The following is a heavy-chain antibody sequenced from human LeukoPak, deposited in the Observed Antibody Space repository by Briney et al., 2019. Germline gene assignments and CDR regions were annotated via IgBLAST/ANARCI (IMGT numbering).Heavy chain of an antibody. CDR1: GGSISSGDYY. CDR3: ARDLIASATNWFDP. J-gene: IGHJ5*02. Sequence: SQTLSLTCTVSGGSISSGDYYWSWIRQPPGKGLEWIGYIYYSGSTYYNPSLKSRVTISVDTSKNQFSLKLSSVTAADTAVYYCARDLIASATNWFDPWGQGTLVTVSS. V-gene: IGHV4-30-4*08. CDR2: IYYSGST. D-gene: IGHD6-13*01.